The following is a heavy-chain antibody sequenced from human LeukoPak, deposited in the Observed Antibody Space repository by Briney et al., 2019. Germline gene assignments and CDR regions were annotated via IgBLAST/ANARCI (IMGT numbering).Heavy chain of an antibody. CDR1: GFTFSTYW. J-gene: IGHJ4*02. Sequence: GGSLRLSCATSGFTFSTYWMSWVRQAPGKGLEWVANIKQDGSEKYYVDSVKGRFTIFRDNAKNSLYLQMNSLRAEDTAVYYCARDFHGDYYFDYWGQGTLVTVSS. CDR2: IKQDGSEK. D-gene: IGHD4-17*01. CDR3: ARDFHGDYYFDY. V-gene: IGHV3-7*01.